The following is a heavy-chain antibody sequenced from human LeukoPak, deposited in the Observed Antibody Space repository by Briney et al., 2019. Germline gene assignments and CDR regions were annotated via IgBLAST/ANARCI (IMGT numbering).Heavy chain of an antibody. CDR1: GYTFTSNY. CDR3: ARDQEGFDY. V-gene: IGHV1-46*01. Sequence: AASVNVSCKASGYTFTSNYIHWVRQATGQGLEWMGMIYPRDGSTSYAQKFQGRVTVTRDTSTSTVHMELSGLRSEDTAVYYCARDQEGFDYWGQGTLVTVSS. J-gene: IGHJ4*02. CDR2: IYPRDGST.